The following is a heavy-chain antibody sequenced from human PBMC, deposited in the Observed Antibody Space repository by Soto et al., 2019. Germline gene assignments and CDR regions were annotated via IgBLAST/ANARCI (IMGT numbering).Heavy chain of an antibody. J-gene: IGHJ4*02. CDR2: IYYSGSN. CDR3: ARVFCGGNCYTNY. CDR1: GGSSSSGGYY. D-gene: IGHD2-21*02. V-gene: IGHV4-31*03. Sequence: QVQLQESGPGLGKPSQTLSLTCTVSGGSSSSGGYYWSWIRQHPVKGLEWIGYIYYSGSNYYNPSLKSRVTISSDTSKNQFSLKLSSVTAADTAVYYCARVFCGGNCYTNYWGQGTLVTVSS.